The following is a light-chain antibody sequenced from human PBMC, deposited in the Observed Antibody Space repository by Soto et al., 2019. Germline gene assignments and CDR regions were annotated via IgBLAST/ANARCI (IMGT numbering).Light chain of an antibody. Sequence: QSALTQPPSASGSPGQSVTISCTGTSSDVGGYNYVSWYQQHPGKAPKFMIYEVSKRPSGVPDRFSGSKSGNTASLTVSGLQAEDEADYYCSSYAGSNNAVFGGGTKVTVL. V-gene: IGLV2-8*01. CDR3: SSYAGSNNAV. J-gene: IGLJ2*01. CDR1: SSDVGGYNY. CDR2: EVS.